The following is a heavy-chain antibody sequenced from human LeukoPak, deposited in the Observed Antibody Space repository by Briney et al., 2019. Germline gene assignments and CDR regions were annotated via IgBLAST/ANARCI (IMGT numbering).Heavy chain of an antibody. J-gene: IGHJ5*02. CDR1: GGSISSSSYY. D-gene: IGHD3-22*01. Sequence: SDTLSLTCTVSGGSISSSSYYWGWIRQPPGKGLEWIGSIYYSGSTYYNPSLKSRVTISVDTSKNQFSLKLSSVTAADTAVYYCARDYDHYYDSSGYTTLFGPWGQGTLVTVSS. CDR2: IYYSGST. V-gene: IGHV4-39*07. CDR3: ARDYDHYYDSSGYTTLFGP.